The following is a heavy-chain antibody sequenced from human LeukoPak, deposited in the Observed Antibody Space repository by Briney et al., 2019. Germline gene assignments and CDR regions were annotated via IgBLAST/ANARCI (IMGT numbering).Heavy chain of an antibody. D-gene: IGHD6-6*01. CDR2: INPSGGST. CDR1: GYTFTSYY. Sequence: ASVKVSCKASGYTFTSYYMHWVRQAPGQGLEWMGIINPSGGSTSYAQKFQGRVTMTRDTSTSTVYMELRSLRSDDTAVYYCSKDRWRDGSSSFDNWGQGTLVTVSS. CDR3: SKDRWRDGSSSFDN. V-gene: IGHV1-46*01. J-gene: IGHJ4*02.